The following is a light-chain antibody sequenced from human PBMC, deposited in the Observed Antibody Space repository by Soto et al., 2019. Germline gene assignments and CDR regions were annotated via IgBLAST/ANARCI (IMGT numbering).Light chain of an antibody. CDR2: SND. CDR3: QSYDSSLSGSEV. J-gene: IGLJ1*01. CDR1: SSNIGRST. V-gene: IGLV1-44*01. Sequence: QAVVTQPPSASGTPGQRVTISCSGSSSNIGRSTVSWYQQLPGTAPKLLIYSNDERPSGVPDRFSGSKSGTSASLAISGLQAEDEADYYCQSYDSSLSGSEVFGTGTKVTVL.